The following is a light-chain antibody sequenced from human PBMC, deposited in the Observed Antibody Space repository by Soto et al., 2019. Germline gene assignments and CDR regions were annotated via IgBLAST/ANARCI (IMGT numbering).Light chain of an antibody. CDR3: CSSAPESTYV. J-gene: IGLJ1*01. CDR2: KGT. V-gene: IGLV2-23*01. Sequence: QSALAQPASVSGSPGQSITISCTGTSDDVGAYNSVSWYQQLPHKAPQVILYKGTQRPSGVSSRFSGSTSDNAASLTISGLQADDEADYFCCSSAPESTYVFGTGTKLTVL. CDR1: SDDVGAYNS.